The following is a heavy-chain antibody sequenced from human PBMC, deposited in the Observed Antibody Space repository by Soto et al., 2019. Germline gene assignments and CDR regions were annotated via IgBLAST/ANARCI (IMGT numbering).Heavy chain of an antibody. J-gene: IGHJ4*02. CDR2: ISYDGSNK. Sequence: PGGSLRLSCAASGFTFSSYGMHWVRQAPGKGLEWVAVISYDGSNKYYADSVKGRFTISRDNSKNTLYLQMNSLRAEDTAVYYCAKDRPAYYYDSSGYTDYWGQGALVTVSS. V-gene: IGHV3-30*18. CDR3: AKDRPAYYYDSSGYTDY. D-gene: IGHD3-22*01. CDR1: GFTFSSYG.